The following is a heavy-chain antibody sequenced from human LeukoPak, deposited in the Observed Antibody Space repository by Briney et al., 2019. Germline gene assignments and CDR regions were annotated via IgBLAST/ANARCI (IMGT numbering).Heavy chain of an antibody. J-gene: IGHJ4*02. CDR3: AKDIYSSRLNYLDY. V-gene: IGHV3-9*01. D-gene: IGHD6-13*01. Sequence: GGSLRLSCAASGFTFDDYAMHWVRQAPGKGLEWVSGISWNSGSIGYADSVKGRFTISRDNAKNSLYLQMDSLRAEDTALYYCAKDIYSSRLNYLDYWGQGTLVTVSS. CDR2: ISWNSGSI. CDR1: GFTFDDYA.